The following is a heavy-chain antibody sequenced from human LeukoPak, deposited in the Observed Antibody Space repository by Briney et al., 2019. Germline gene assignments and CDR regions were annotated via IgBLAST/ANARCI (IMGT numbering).Heavy chain of an antibody. D-gene: IGHD3-22*01. Sequence: GGSLRLSCAASGFTFSSYAMSWVRRAPGKGLEWVSAISGSGGSTYYADSVKGRFTISRDNSKNTLYLQMNSLRAEDTAVYYCAKDKTYYYDSSGYEAYWGQGTLVTVSS. CDR2: ISGSGGST. CDR1: GFTFSSYA. J-gene: IGHJ4*02. CDR3: AKDKTYYYDSSGYEAY. V-gene: IGHV3-23*01.